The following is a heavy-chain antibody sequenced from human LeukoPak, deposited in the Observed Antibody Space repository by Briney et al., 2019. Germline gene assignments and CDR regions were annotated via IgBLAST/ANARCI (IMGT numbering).Heavy chain of an antibody. J-gene: IGHJ4*02. V-gene: IGHV4-59*01. D-gene: IGHD6-19*01. CDR2: INYNGRT. CDR3: ARESNSGWYTGGVDH. CDR1: GASLSTYY. Sequence: SETLALTCTVSGASLSTYYWTWIRQPPGKRLEWIRYINYNGRTNYNPSLMSRVTISIDTSKNQFSLKLNSVTAADTAIYYCARESNSGWYTGGVDHWGPGTLVTVSS.